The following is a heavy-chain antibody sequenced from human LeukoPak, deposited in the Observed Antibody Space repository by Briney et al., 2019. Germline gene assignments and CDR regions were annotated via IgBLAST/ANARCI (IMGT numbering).Heavy chain of an antibody. CDR3: AKVQTWGGLAVTGTFDY. Sequence: GGSLRPSCAASGFTFSDYAMTWVRQAPGKGLEWVSVISGSGDTTHFADSVKDRFTISRENSKNTLYLQMNSLRSEDTAIYYCAKVQTWGGLAVTGTFDYWGQGTLVTVSS. CDR1: GFTFSDYA. D-gene: IGHD6-19*01. J-gene: IGHJ4*02. V-gene: IGHV3-23*01. CDR2: ISGSGDTT.